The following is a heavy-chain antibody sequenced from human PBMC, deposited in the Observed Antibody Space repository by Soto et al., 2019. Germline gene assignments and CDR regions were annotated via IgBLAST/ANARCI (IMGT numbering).Heavy chain of an antibody. CDR1: GGSISSGGYY. Sequence: SETLSLTCTVSGGSISSGGYYWSWIRQHPGKGLEWIGYIYYSGSTYYNPSLQSRATISMDTSKNQLSLNLRSVTAADTAVYYCARARVDILREVVKYNMDVWGPGATVTVSS. CDR3: ARARVDILREVVKYNMDV. CDR2: IYYSGST. V-gene: IGHV4-31*03. J-gene: IGHJ6*03. D-gene: IGHD3-10*01.